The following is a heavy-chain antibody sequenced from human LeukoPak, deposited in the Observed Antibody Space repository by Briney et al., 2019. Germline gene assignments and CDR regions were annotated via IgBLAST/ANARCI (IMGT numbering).Heavy chain of an antibody. J-gene: IGHJ4*02. D-gene: IGHD2-21*01. Sequence: ASVKVSCKASGYTFTGYYMHWVRQAPGQGLEWMGWINPNSGGTNYAQKLQGRVTMTTDTSTSTAYMELRSLRSDDTAVYYCARSLSRSYYYNGYWGQGTLVTVSS. CDR1: GYTFTGYY. CDR2: INPNSGGT. CDR3: ARSLSRSYYYNGY. V-gene: IGHV1-2*02.